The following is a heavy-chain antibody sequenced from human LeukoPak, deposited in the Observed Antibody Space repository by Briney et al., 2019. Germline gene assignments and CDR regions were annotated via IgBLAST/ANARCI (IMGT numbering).Heavy chain of an antibody. D-gene: IGHD1-26*01. CDR2: ITPNSDGT. J-gene: IGHJ3*02. CDR1: GYTFTDYY. CDR3: ASGDYSGTKPDPLDM. Sequence: GASVKVSCKASGYTFTDYYVHWVRQAPGQGLEWMGCITPNSDGTEYGQKFQGRATMTRDTSISTAYMELSRLRSDDTAVYYCASGDYSGTKPDPLDMWGQGTLVTVSS. V-gene: IGHV1-2*02.